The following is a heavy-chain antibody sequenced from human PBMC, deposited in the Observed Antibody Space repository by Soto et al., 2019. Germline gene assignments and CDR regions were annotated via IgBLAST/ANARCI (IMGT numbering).Heavy chain of an antibody. CDR2: INHSGST. J-gene: IGHJ3*02. Sequence: KQSQTLSLTCAVYGGSFSGYYWSWIRQPPGKGLEWIGEINHSGSTNYNPSLKSRVTISVDTSKNQFSLKLSSVTAADTAVYYCARRAARSSGYYRNDAFDIWGQGTMVTVSS. CDR3: ARRAARSSGYYRNDAFDI. V-gene: IGHV4-34*01. D-gene: IGHD3-22*01. CDR1: GGSFSGYY.